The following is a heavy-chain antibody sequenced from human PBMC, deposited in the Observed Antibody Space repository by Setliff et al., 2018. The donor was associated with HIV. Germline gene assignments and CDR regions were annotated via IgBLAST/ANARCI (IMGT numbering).Heavy chain of an antibody. CDR3: ARDLVWPYSSRWYDAFDI. CDR2: IKQDGSEK. J-gene: IGHJ3*02. Sequence: LRLSCVASGLTFNRYWMSWVRQVPGKGLEWVATIKQDGSEKYYVDSVKGRFTISRDNAKNSLYLQMNSLRAEDTAVYYCARDLVWPYSSRWYDAFDIWGQGTMVTVSS. D-gene: IGHD6-13*01. V-gene: IGHV3-7*03. CDR1: GLTFNRYW.